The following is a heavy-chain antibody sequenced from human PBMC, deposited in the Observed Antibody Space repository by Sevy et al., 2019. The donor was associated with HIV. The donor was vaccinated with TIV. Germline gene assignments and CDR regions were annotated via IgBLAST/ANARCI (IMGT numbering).Heavy chain of an antibody. J-gene: IGHJ4*02. CDR1: GFTFSSYS. CDR2: ISSCSSYI. D-gene: IGHD3-22*01. Sequence: GGSLRLSCAASGFTFSSYSMNWVRQAPGKGLEWVSSISSCSSYIYYADSVKGRFTISRDNAKNSLYLQMNSLRAEDTAVYYCARDRGGSYYDSSGYVVDYWGQGTLVTVSS. CDR3: ARDRGGSYYDSSGYVVDY. V-gene: IGHV3-21*01.